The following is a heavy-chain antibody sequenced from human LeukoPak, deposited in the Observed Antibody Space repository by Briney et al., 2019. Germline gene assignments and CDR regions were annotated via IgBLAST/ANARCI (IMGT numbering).Heavy chain of an antibody. CDR1: GGSSSGYY. D-gene: IGHD5-18*01. V-gene: IGHV4-34*01. J-gene: IGHJ4*02. Sequence: SETLSLTCAVYGGSSSGYYWSWIRQPPGKGLEWIGEINHSGSTNYNPSLKSRVTISVDTSKNQFSLKLSSVTAADTAVYYCARGLTESVDTAMVTKALYYFDYWGQGTLVTVSS. CDR3: ARGLTESVDTAMVTKALYYFDY. CDR2: INHSGST.